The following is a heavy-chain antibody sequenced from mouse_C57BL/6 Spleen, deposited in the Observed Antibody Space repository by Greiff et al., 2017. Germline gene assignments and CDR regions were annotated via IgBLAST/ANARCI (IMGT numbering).Heavy chain of an antibody. J-gene: IGHJ3*01. V-gene: IGHV5-4*01. D-gene: IGHD2-4*01. CDR3: ARDTDYDVPWFAY. CDR2: ISDGGSYT. Sequence: EVMLVESGGGLVKPGGSLKLSCAASGFTFSSYAMSWVRQTPEKRLEWVATISDGGSYTYYPDNVKGRFTISRDNAKNNLNLQMSHLKSEDTAMYYCARDTDYDVPWFAYWGQGTLVTVSA. CDR1: GFTFSSYA.